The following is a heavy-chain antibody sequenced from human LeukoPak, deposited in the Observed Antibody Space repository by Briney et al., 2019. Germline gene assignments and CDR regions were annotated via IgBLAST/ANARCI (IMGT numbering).Heavy chain of an antibody. J-gene: IGHJ6*03. CDR3: ARVRSGSQSYYDYHYMDV. D-gene: IGHD1-26*01. CDR2: ISSSGSTI. V-gene: IGHV3-11*04. CDR1: GFTFSDYY. Sequence: PGGSLRLSCAASGFTFSDYYMSWIRQAPGKGLEWVSYISSSGSTIYYADSVKGRFTISRDNAKNSLYLQMNSLRAEDTAMYFCARVRSGSQSYYDYHYMDVWGKGTTVTVSS.